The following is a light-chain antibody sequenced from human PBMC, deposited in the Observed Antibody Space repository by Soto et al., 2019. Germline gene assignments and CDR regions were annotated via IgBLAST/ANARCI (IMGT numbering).Light chain of an antibody. CDR3: QQYNSYWT. Sequence: DIQMTQSPSTLSASVGDRVTITCRASQSISNSLAWYQQKPGKAPKLLIYKASSLESGVPLRFSGSESGTEFTLTISSVQPDDFANYYCQQYNSYWTFGQGTKVEIK. J-gene: IGKJ1*01. CDR2: KAS. V-gene: IGKV1-5*03. CDR1: QSISNS.